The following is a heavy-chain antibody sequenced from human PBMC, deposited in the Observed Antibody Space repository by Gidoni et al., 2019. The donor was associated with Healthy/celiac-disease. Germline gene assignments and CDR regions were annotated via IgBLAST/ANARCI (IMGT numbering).Heavy chain of an antibody. CDR3: AREGAYCSGGSCYPEDYYYYGMDV. V-gene: IGHV1-18*01. CDR2: ISAYNGNT. CDR1: GYTFTSYG. Sequence: QVQLVQSGAEVKKPGASVKVSCKASGYTFTSYGISWVRQAPGQGLEWMGWISAYNGNTNYAQKLQGRVTMTTDTSTSTAYMELRSLRSDDTAVYYCAREGAYCSGGSCYPEDYYYYGMDVWGQGTTVTVSS. D-gene: IGHD2-15*01. J-gene: IGHJ6*02.